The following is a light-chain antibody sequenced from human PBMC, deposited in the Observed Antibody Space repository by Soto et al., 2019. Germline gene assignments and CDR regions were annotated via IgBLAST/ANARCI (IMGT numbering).Light chain of an antibody. CDR3: QQSYRTPFT. J-gene: IGKJ3*01. V-gene: IGKV1-39*01. Sequence: DIQMTQSPSSLSASVGDRVIITCRASQSIARYLNWYQQKPGKGPRLLIYGGSTLQSGVPSRFSGGTSGTDFTLAISSLQPDDFATYYYQQSYRTPFTFGPRTRVDI. CDR1: QSIARY. CDR2: GGS.